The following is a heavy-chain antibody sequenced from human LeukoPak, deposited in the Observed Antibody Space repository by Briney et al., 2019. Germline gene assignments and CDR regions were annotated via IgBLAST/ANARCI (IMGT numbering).Heavy chain of an antibody. V-gene: IGHV3-21*01. J-gene: IGHJ4*02. CDR2: ISSSSSYI. Sequence: GRSLRLSCAASGLTFSNHGMHWVRQAPGKGLEWVSSISSSSSYIYYADSVKGRFTISRDNAKNSLYLQMNSLRAEDTAVYYCARASSSGWYLDYFDYWGQGTLVTVSS. CDR3: ARASSSGWYLDYFDY. D-gene: IGHD6-19*01. CDR1: GLTFSNHG.